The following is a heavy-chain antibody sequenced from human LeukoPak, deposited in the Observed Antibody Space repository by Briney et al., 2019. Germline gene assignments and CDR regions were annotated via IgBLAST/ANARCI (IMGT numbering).Heavy chain of an antibody. CDR2: IYYSGST. CDR3: ARVAHCSSTTCYQGIFDY. CDR1: GGSISSSSYY. D-gene: IGHD2-2*01. J-gene: IGHJ4*02. Sequence: SETLSLTCTVSGGSISSSSYYWGWIRQPPGKGLEWIGSIYYSGSTYYNPSLKSRVTISVDTSKNQFSLKLSSVTAADTAVYYCARVAHCSSTTCYQGIFDYWGQGTLVTVSS. V-gene: IGHV4-39*07.